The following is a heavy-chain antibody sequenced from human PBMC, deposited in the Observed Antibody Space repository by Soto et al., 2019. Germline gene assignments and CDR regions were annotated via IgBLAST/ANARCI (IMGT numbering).Heavy chain of an antibody. V-gene: IGHV1-18*01. D-gene: IGHD3-16*01. CDR1: GYTFTSYG. CDR2: ISAYTGNT. Sequence: QVQLVQSGAEVKKPGASVKVSCKASGYTFTSYGISWVRQAPGQGLEWMGWISAYTGNTNYEQKLQCKVTITTGTSTSTANMELRSRRSKDTAVYYCARDRGRYALDYWGQGTLVTVSS. J-gene: IGHJ4*02. CDR3: ARDRGRYALDY.